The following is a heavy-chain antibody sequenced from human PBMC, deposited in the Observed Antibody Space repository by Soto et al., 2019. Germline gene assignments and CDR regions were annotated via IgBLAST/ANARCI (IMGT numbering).Heavy chain of an antibody. Sequence: PGESLKISCKGSGYSFTSYWIGWVRQMPGKGLEWMGIIYPGDSDTRYSPSFQGQVTISADKSISTAYLQWSSLKASDTAMYYCARTVQQQLVFGELYNWFDPWGQGTLVTVSS. D-gene: IGHD6-13*01. CDR1: GYSFTSYW. CDR2: IYPGDSDT. CDR3: ARTVQQQLVFGELYNWFDP. J-gene: IGHJ5*02. V-gene: IGHV5-51*01.